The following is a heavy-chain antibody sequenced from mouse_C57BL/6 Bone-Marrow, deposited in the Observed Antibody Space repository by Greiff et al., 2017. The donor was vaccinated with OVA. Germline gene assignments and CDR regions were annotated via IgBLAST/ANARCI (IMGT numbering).Heavy chain of an antibody. CDR2: IDPSDSYT. CDR3: ARDYYGSSPQYFDV. CDR1: GYTFTSYW. Sequence: VQLQQSGAELVMPGASVKLSCKASGYTFTSYWMHWVKQRPGQGLEWIGEIDPSDSYTNYNQKFKGKSTLTVDKSSSTAYMQLSSLTSEDSAVYYCARDYYGSSPQYFDVWGTGTTVTVSS. D-gene: IGHD1-1*01. V-gene: IGHV1-69*01. J-gene: IGHJ1*03.